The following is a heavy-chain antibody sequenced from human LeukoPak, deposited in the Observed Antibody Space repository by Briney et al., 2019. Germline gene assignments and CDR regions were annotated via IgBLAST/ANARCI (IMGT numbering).Heavy chain of an antibody. CDR1: GFTVSSNY. V-gene: IGHV3-20*04. J-gene: IGHJ6*03. Sequence: GGSLRLSCAASGFTVSSNYMSWVRQAPGKGLEWVSGINWNGGSTGYADSVKGRFTISRDNAKNSLSLQMNSLRVEDTALYYCARGGISIFGVVIYMDVWGKGTTVTVSS. CDR3: ARGGISIFGVVIYMDV. CDR2: INWNGGST. D-gene: IGHD3-3*01.